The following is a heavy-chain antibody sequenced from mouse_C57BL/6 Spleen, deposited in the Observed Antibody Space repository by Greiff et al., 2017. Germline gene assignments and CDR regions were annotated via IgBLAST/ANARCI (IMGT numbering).Heavy chain of an antibody. J-gene: IGHJ2*01. D-gene: IGHD1-1*01. CDR1: GYTFTNYW. V-gene: IGHV1-63*01. Sequence: VQLQQSGAELVRPGTSVKMSCKASGYTFTNYWIGWAKQRPGHGLEWIGVIYPGGGYTNYNEKFKGKATLTADKSASTAYMQFSSLTSEDSAIYYCARSYYGSRGYFDYWGQGTTLTVSS. CDR2: IYPGGGYT. CDR3: ARSYYGSRGYFDY.